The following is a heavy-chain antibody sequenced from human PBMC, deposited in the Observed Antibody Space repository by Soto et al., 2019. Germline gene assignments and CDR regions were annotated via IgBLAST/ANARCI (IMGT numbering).Heavy chain of an antibody. CDR2: IIPIFGTA. D-gene: IGHD6-13*01. J-gene: IGHJ5*02. V-gene: IGHV1-69*06. CDR3: ARDSSRIAAVNWFDP. CDR1: GGTFSSYA. Sequence: RASVKVSCKASGGTFSSYAISWVRQAPGQGLEWMGGIIPIFGTANYAQKFQGRVTITADKSTSTAYMELSSLRSEDTAVYYCARDSSRIAAVNWFDPWGQGTLVTVSS.